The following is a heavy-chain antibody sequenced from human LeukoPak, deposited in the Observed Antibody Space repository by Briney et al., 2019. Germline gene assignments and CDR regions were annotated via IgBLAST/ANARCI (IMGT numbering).Heavy chain of an antibody. V-gene: IGHV3-23*01. CDR2: MSGNSDST. Sequence: GGSLRLSCAVSGFSVSTDAMSWVRQASGKGLEWVSGMSGNSDSTYYGDSVRGRFTIARDNSKNTLYLQMNSLRAEDTAVYYCARELGYCSSTSCSLDYWGQGTLVTVSS. D-gene: IGHD2-2*01. J-gene: IGHJ4*02. CDR1: GFSVSTDA. CDR3: ARELGYCSSTSCSLDY.